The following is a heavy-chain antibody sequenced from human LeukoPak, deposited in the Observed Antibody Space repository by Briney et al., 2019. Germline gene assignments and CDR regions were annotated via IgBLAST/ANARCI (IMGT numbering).Heavy chain of an antibody. V-gene: IGHV1-8*01. D-gene: IGHD6-13*01. CDR2: MNPNSGNT. CDR3: ARERIAAAGTFTYYYYGMDV. CDR1: GYTFTSYD. Sequence: ASVKVSCKASGYTFTSYDINWVRQAPGQGLEWMGWMNPNSGNTGYAQKFQGRVTMTRNTSISTAYMELSSLRSEDTAVYYCARERIAAAGTFTYYYYGMDVWGQGTTVTVSS. J-gene: IGHJ6*02.